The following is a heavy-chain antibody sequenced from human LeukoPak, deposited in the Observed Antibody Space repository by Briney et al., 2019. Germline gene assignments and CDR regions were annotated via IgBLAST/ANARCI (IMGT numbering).Heavy chain of an antibody. CDR2: IKQDGSEK. V-gene: IGHV3-7*01. Sequence: GGSLRLSCAASGFTFSSYWMSWVRQAPGKGLEWVANIKQDGSEKYYVDSVKGRFTISRDNAKNSLYLQMNGLRAKDTAVYYCARDRPGYYYDSSGYYFFDYWGQGTLVTVSS. D-gene: IGHD3-22*01. CDR1: GFTFSSYW. J-gene: IGHJ4*02. CDR3: ARDRPGYYYDSSGYYFFDY.